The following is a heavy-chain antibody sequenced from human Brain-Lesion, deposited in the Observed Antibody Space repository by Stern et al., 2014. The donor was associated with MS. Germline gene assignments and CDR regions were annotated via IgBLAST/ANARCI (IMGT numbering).Heavy chain of an antibody. CDR3: ARGRVVPGFQYYATDV. D-gene: IGHD2-2*01. J-gene: IGHJ6*02. Sequence: QVQLVQSGPGLVKPSQTLSLSCTVSGGSISSGGYYWSWIRQPAGKGLEWIGRIFNSGSTRYKPSLKSRVTISIDTSKNQFSLRLNPMTAADTAVYYCARGRVVPGFQYYATDVWGQGTTVIVSS. V-gene: IGHV4-61*02. CDR2: IFNSGST. CDR1: GGSISSGGYY.